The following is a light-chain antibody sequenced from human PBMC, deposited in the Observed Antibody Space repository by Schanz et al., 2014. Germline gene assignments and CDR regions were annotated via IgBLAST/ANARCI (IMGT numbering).Light chain of an antibody. Sequence: QSVLTQPPSVSGTPGQRVTISCSGGISNIGSDIVNWYQQLPGAAPKLLIYSYNQRPSGVPDRFSGSKSGTSASLAISGLQSEDEADYYCSSYTSSSPWVFGGGTKLTVL. V-gene: IGLV1-44*01. CDR3: SSYTSSSPWV. CDR2: SYN. J-gene: IGLJ3*02. CDR1: ISNIGSDI.